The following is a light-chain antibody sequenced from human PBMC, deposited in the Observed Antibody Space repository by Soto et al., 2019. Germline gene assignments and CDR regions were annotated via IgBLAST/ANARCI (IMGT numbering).Light chain of an antibody. Sequence: DIQMTQSPSTLSGSVGDRVTITCRASQTISSWLAWYQQKPGKAPKLLIYKASTLKSGVPSRFSGSGSGTEFTLTISSLQPDDLETYYCQNYNSYSEACGQGTKVDI. V-gene: IGKV1-5*03. CDR1: QTISSW. CDR3: QNYNSYSEA. CDR2: KAS. J-gene: IGKJ1*01.